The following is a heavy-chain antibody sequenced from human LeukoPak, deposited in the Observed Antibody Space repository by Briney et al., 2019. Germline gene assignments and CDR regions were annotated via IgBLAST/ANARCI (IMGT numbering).Heavy chain of an antibody. CDR2: VDYSGGDT. D-gene: IGHD5-12*01. CDR1: GFTLSSYE. Sequence: GGSLRLSCIASGFTLSSYEMSWIRQAPGKGLEWVSSVDYSGGDTHYADSVMGRFTISRDNSKNTLYLQLNSLSADDTAVYYCARDFGYSGYEGWFDPWGQGTLVTVSS. V-gene: IGHV3-23*01. CDR3: ARDFGYSGYEGWFDP. J-gene: IGHJ5*02.